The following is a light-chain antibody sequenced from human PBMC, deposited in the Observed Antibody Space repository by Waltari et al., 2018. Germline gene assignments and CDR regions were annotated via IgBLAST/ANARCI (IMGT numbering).Light chain of an antibody. CDR2: DAS. CDR1: QDIDNS. CDR3: QQYENLPIT. V-gene: IGKV1-33*01. J-gene: IGKJ5*01. Sequence: DIQMTQSPSSLSAFVGDRVTITCQASQDIDNSLNWYQQKSGQAPKLLIYDASNLETGVSSRFIGSASGTDFTLTITSLQPEDIATYYCQQYENLPITFGQGTRLEIK.